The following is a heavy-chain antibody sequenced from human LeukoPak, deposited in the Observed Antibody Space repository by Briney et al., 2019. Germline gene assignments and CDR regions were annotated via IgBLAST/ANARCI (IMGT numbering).Heavy chain of an antibody. CDR1: GGSFSGYY. Sequence: PSETLSLTCAVYGGSFSGYYWSWIRQPPGKGLEWIGEINHSGSTNYNPSLKSRVTISVDTSENQFSLKLSSVTAADTAVYYCARVRAGYAPYYYGMDVRGQGTTVTVSS. V-gene: IGHV4-34*01. CDR2: INHSGST. D-gene: IGHD2-2*01. CDR3: ARVRAGYAPYYYGMDV. J-gene: IGHJ6*02.